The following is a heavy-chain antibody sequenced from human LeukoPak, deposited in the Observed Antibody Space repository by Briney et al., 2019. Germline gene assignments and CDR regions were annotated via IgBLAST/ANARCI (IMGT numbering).Heavy chain of an antibody. V-gene: IGHV3-21*01. D-gene: IGHD6-19*01. CDR2: ITSVSGHI. Sequence: GGSLRLSCTASGFSFSNYNMNWVRLAPGKGLEWVSSITSVSGHIYYADSVRGRFTISRDNAKNSLHLQLNSLRAEDTAVYYCSVAVAGSVLNYWGQGTLVTVSS. CDR1: GFSFSNYN. J-gene: IGHJ4*02. CDR3: SVAVAGSVLNY.